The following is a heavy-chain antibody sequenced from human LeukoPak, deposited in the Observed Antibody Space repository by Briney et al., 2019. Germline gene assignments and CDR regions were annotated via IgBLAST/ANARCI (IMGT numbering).Heavy chain of an antibody. CDR3: SGDYLGLEGG. J-gene: IGHJ4*02. CDR2: IRSKANSYAT. CDR1: GFIFSNYA. D-gene: IGHD2-21*01. Sequence: GGSLRLSCEASGFIFSNYAMSWVRQASGKGLEWVGRIRSKANSYATTYAASVKGRFTISRDDSKNTAFLQMNSLKTEDTALYYCSGDYLGLEGGWGQGTLVTVSS. V-gene: IGHV3-73*01.